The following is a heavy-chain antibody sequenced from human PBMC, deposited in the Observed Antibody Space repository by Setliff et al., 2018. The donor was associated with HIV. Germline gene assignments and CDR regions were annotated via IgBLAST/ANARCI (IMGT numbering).Heavy chain of an antibody. J-gene: IGHJ3*02. CDR1: GYSISRGYY. Sequence: PSETLSLTCAVSGYSISRGYYWGWIRQPPGKGREWIGGIYHSGSTNYNPSLKRRFTISRDNSKNTLYLQMNSLRAEDTAVYYCAKAHFGYTYVHRVSWGSDAFDIWGQGTMVTVSS. CDR2: IYHSGST. CDR3: AKAHFGYTYVHRVSWGSDAFDI. D-gene: IGHD5-18*01. V-gene: IGHV4-38-2*01.